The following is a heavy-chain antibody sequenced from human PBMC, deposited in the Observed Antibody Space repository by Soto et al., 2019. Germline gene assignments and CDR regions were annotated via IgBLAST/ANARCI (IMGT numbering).Heavy chain of an antibody. CDR2: ISYEGSNK. V-gene: IGHV3-30*18. CDR3: AKARIAVANHYYYGMDV. D-gene: IGHD6-19*01. CDR1: AFTFSSYG. Sequence: GGSLRLSCAASAFTFSSYGMHWVRQAPGKGLEWVAVISYEGSNKYYEDSVKGRFTISRDNSKNTLYLQMNSLRAEDTAVYYCAKARIAVANHYYYGMDVWGQGTTVTVSS. J-gene: IGHJ6*02.